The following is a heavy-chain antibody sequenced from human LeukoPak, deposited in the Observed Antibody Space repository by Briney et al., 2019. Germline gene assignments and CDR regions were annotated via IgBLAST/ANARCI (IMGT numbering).Heavy chain of an antibody. Sequence: GGSLRLSCAASGFTFSSYAMSWVRQAPGKGLEWVAFIRYDGSNKYYADSVKGRFTISRDNSKNTLYLQINSLRAEDTAVYYCAKDFEWPWGQGTLVTVSS. D-gene: IGHD2-8*01. V-gene: IGHV3-30*02. CDR2: IRYDGSNK. CDR1: GFTFSSYA. J-gene: IGHJ4*02. CDR3: AKDFEWP.